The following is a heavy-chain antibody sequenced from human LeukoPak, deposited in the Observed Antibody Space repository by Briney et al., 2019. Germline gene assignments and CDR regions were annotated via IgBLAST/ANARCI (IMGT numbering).Heavy chain of an antibody. CDR2: ISYDGSNK. CDR1: GFTFSSYG. D-gene: IGHD3-22*01. J-gene: IGHJ6*03. Sequence: GGSLRLSCAASGFTFSSYGMHWVRQAPGKGLEWVAVISYDGSNKYYADSVKGRFTISRDNSKNTLYLQMNSLRSEDTAVYYCARDSRYIVALPDYWAYYYYMDVWGKGTTVTVSS. V-gene: IGHV3-30*03. CDR3: ARDSRYIVALPDYWAYYYYMDV.